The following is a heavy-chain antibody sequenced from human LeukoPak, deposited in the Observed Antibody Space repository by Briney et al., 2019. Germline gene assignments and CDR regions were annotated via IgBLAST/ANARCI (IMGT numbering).Heavy chain of an antibody. J-gene: IGHJ4*02. Sequence: SETLSLTCTVSGGSISNYYWNWLRQPPGKGLEWIGYVYYSGSTNYNPSLKSRVTMSLDTSKNQFSLRVTSVTAADTAVYYCARGFDSKSTYFDYWGQGTLVTVSS. CDR3: ARGFDSKSTYFDY. CDR2: VYYSGST. D-gene: IGHD5-12*01. CDR1: GGSISNYY. V-gene: IGHV4-59*01.